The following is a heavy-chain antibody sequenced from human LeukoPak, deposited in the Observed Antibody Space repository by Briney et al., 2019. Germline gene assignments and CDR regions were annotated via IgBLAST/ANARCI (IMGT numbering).Heavy chain of an antibody. Sequence: PGGSLRLSCTPSGFSFTNYNMNWVRQAPGKGLEWVSSISRSSSYIYYADSVKGRFTISRDNAKNSLSLRMSSLKAEDTAVYYCARDLDTSCGGDCVDAFDIWGRGTMVTVSS. J-gene: IGHJ3*02. V-gene: IGHV3-21*01. CDR2: ISRSSSYI. CDR3: ARDLDTSCGGDCVDAFDI. CDR1: GFSFTNYN. D-gene: IGHD2-21*02.